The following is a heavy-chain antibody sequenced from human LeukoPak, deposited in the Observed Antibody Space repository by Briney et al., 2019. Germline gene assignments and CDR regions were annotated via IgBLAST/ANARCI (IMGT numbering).Heavy chain of an antibody. J-gene: IGHJ4*02. CDR2: ISSSSSTI. CDR3: ARDTHLRPDHIYDFWSGPGY. Sequence: GGSLRLSCAASGFTFSSYSMNWVRQAPGKGLEWVSYISSSSSTIYYADSVKGRFTISRDNAKNSLYLQMNSLRAEDTAVYYCARDTHLRPDHIYDFWSGPGYWGQGTLVTVSS. CDR1: GFTFSSYS. D-gene: IGHD3-3*01. V-gene: IGHV3-48*01.